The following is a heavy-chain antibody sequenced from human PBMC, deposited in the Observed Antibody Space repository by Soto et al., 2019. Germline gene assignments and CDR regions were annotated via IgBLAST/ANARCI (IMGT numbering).Heavy chain of an antibody. Sequence: GGSLRLSCAASGFTFRSYSMNWVRQPPGKGLEWVSYISISSRTIYYADSVKGRFTISRDDAKNSLYLQMNSLRDEDTSVYYCARDNGIAGSFDPWGQGTLVTVSS. CDR1: GFTFRSYS. CDR2: ISISSRTI. J-gene: IGHJ5*02. V-gene: IGHV3-48*02. CDR3: ARDNGIAGSFDP. D-gene: IGHD6-13*01.